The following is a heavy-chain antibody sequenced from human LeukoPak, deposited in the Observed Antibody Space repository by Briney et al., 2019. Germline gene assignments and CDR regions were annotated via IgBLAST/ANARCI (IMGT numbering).Heavy chain of an antibody. V-gene: IGHV4-59*01. CDR1: GGSISSYY. D-gene: IGHD3-22*01. J-gene: IGHJ4*02. CDR2: IYYSGST. Sequence: SETLSLTCTVSGGSISSYYWSWIRQPPGKGLEWIGYIYYSGSTNYNPSLKSRVTISVDTSKNQFSLKLSSVTAADTAVYYCARYVPLRRGYSYYFDYWGQGTLVTVSS. CDR3: ARYVPLRRGYSYYFDY.